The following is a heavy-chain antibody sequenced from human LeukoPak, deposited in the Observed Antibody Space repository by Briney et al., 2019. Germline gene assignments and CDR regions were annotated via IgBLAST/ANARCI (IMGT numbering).Heavy chain of an antibody. CDR2: INHSGST. D-gene: IGHD3-3*01. CDR1: GGSFSGYY. Sequence: PSETLSLTCAVYGGSFSGYYWSWIRQPPGKGLEWIGEINHSGSTNYNPSLKSRVTISVDTSKNQFSLKLSSVTAADTAVYYCARDGRHTIFGVVINNWFDPWGQGTLVTASS. V-gene: IGHV4-34*01. J-gene: IGHJ5*02. CDR3: ARDGRHTIFGVVINNWFDP.